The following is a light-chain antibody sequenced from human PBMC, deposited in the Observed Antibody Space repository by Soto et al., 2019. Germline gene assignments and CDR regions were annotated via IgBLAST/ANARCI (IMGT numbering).Light chain of an antibody. CDR3: KKYNSAPLS. Sequence: DIQMTQSPSSLSASVGDRVTITCRASQGISNYLAWYQQKPGKVPKLLIYAASTLQSGVPSRFRGVGSGTDSTQTISGLQPKGGGTYYCKKYNSAPLSCGGGTKVETK. J-gene: IGKJ4*01. V-gene: IGKV1-27*01. CDR2: AAS. CDR1: QGISNY.